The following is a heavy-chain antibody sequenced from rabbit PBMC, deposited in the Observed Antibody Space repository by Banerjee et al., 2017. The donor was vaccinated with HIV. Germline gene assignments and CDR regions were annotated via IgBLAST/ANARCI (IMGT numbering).Heavy chain of an antibody. V-gene: IGHV1S45*01. J-gene: IGHJ4*01. D-gene: IGHD2-1*01. CDR1: GFSFSSSYY. Sequence: QEQLVESGGGLVQPEGSLTLTCTAPGFSFSSSYYMCWVRQAPGKGLEWIACIYAGSSGSTYYASWAKGRFTISKTSSTTVTLQMTSLTAADTATYFCARMAYSYDDYGDYVVGYYFNLWGPGTLVTVS. CDR2: IYAGSSGST. CDR3: ARMAYSYDDYGDYVVGYYFNL.